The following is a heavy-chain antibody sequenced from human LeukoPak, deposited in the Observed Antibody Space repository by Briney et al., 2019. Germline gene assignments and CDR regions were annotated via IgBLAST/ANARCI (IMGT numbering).Heavy chain of an antibody. CDR3: ARDGRLDGYNGIVDN. D-gene: IGHD5-24*01. Sequence: GGSLRLSCAASGFTFSNYWMHWVRQAPGKGLVWVSSIKSNGRTTSYADSVKGRFTISRDNAKNTLYLQMNRLRVEDTAVYYCARDGRLDGYNGIVDNWGQGTLVTVSS. CDR1: GFTFSNYW. CDR2: IKSNGRTT. J-gene: IGHJ4*02. V-gene: IGHV3-74*01.